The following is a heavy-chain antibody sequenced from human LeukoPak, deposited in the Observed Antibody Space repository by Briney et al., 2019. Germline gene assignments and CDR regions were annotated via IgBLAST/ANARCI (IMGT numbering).Heavy chain of an antibody. J-gene: IGHJ4*02. CDR2: ISGSGGST. D-gene: IGHD6-19*01. CDR1: GLTFSSYA. CDR3: AKDSGSGGWFDY. V-gene: IGHV3-23*01. Sequence: PGGSLRLSCAASGLTFSSYAMSWVRQAPGKGLEWVSAISGSGGSTYYADSVKGRFTISRDNSKTALYLQMNSLRAEDTGVYYCAKDSGSGGWFDYWGQGTLVTVYS.